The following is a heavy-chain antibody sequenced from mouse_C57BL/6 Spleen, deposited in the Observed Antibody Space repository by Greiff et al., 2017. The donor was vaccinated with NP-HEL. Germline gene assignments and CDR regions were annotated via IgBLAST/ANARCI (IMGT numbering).Heavy chain of an antibody. CDR3: AKPITGTGYWYFDV. D-gene: IGHD4-1*01. CDR1: GFSLTSYG. J-gene: IGHJ1*03. Sequence: VQLQQSGPGLVQPSQSLSITCTVSGFSLTSYGVHWVRQSPGKGLEWLGVIWRGGSTDYNAAFMSRLSITKDNSKSQVFFKMNSLQADDTAIYYCAKPITGTGYWYFDVWGTGTTVTVSS. V-gene: IGHV2-5*01. CDR2: IWRGGST.